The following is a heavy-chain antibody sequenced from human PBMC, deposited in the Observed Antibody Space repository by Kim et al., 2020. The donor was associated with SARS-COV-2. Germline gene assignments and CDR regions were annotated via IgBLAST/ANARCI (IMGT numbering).Heavy chain of an antibody. J-gene: IGHJ4*02. CDR2: ITSDGRNT. V-gene: IGHV3-30*18. CDR3: AKGSSVGGWDFDS. Sequence: GGSLRLSCAASGFIFSDYAMQWVRQAPGKGLEWVAVITSDGRNTDYADSVKGRFTISRDNAKNSLYLQMNSLRAEDTAVYYCAKGSSVGGWDFDSWGLGTLVTVSS. CDR1: GFIFSDYA. D-gene: IGHD6-19*01.